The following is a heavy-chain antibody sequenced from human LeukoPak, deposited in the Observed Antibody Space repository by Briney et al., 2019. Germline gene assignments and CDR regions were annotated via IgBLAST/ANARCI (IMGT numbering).Heavy chain of an antibody. J-gene: IGHJ3*02. Sequence: SDTLSLTCAVSGYSISSSNWWGWIRQPPGKGLEWIGYIYYSGSTNYNPSLKSRVTMSVDTSKNQFSLKLSSVTAADTAVYYCAMGDYYDSSGYYFGAFDIWGQGTMVTVSS. D-gene: IGHD3-22*01. V-gene: IGHV4-28*01. CDR3: AMGDYYDSSGYYFGAFDI. CDR2: IYYSGST. CDR1: GYSISSSNW.